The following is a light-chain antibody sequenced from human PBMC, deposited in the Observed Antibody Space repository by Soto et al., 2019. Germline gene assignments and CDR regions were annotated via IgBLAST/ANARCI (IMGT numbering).Light chain of an antibody. CDR1: SSDVGRYNY. CDR3: SSFTSSSTYV. Sequence: QSALTQPASVSGSPGQSITISCTGTSSDVGRYNYVSWYQQHPGKAPKLTIYDVSNRPSGVSSRFSGSKSGNTASLTISGLQAEDEADYYCSSFTSSSTYVFGTGTQLTV. J-gene: IGLJ1*01. V-gene: IGLV2-14*01. CDR2: DVS.